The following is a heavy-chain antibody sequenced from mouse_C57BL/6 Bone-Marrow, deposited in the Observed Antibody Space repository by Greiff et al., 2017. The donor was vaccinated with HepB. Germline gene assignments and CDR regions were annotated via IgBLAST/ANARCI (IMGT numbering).Heavy chain of an antibody. D-gene: IGHD1-2*01. Sequence: EVMLVESGTVLARPGASVKMSCKTSGYTFTSYWMHWVKQRPGQGLEWIGAIYPGNSDTSYNQKFKGKAKLTAVTSASTAYMELSSLTNEDSAVYYCTRHYYGPYYFDYWGQDTTLTVSS. CDR3: TRHYYGPYYFDY. J-gene: IGHJ2*01. V-gene: IGHV1-5*01. CDR2: IYPGNSDT. CDR1: GYTFTSYW.